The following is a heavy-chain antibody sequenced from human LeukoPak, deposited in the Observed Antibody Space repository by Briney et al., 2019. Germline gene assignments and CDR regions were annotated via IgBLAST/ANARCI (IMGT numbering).Heavy chain of an antibody. CDR3: AKDINSGGFDY. J-gene: IGHJ4*02. Sequence: GRSLRLSCGASGFTFSSYGIHWVRQAPGKGLEWVAVISGDGSNKFYADSVNGRFTISRDNSKNTLYLQMNSLRDEDTAVYYCAKDINSGGFDYWGQGTLVTVSS. CDR2: ISGDGSNK. D-gene: IGHD3-16*01. CDR1: GFTFSSYG. V-gene: IGHV3-30*18.